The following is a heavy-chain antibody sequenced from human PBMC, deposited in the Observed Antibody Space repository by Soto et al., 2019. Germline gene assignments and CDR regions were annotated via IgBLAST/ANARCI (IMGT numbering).Heavy chain of an antibody. CDR1: GSPFSTYG. Sequence: EVQVVESGGGLVKPGGSLRLSCTASGSPFSTYGMNWVRQAPGKGLEWISSISNGGDYIYYVDSVQGRFTISRDNAKNSLYLQMNSLRAEDTAVYFCARDESAGSSIRYWGQGTLVTVSS. J-gene: IGHJ4*02. CDR3: ARDESAGSSIRY. CDR2: ISNGGDYI. D-gene: IGHD3-3*02. V-gene: IGHV3-21*01.